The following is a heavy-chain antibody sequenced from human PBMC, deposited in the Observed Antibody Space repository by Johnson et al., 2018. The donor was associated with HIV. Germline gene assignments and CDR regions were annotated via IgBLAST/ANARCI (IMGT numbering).Heavy chain of an antibody. D-gene: IGHD3-10*01. J-gene: IGHJ3*02. V-gene: IGHV3-23*04. CDR2: ISGSGVGI. CDR3: ASSSYGSGRGDAFDI. CDR1: GFTFSSYA. Sequence: VQLVESGGGLVKPGGSLRLSCAASGFTFSSYAMSWVRQAPGKGLEWVSAISGSGVGIYYADSVKGRFTISRDNSKNTLYLQMNSLRAEDTAVYYCASSSYGSGRGDAFDIWGQGTMVTVSS.